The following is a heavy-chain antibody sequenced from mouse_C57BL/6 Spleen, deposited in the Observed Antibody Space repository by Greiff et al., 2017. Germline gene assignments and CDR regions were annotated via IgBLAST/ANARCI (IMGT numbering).Heavy chain of an antibody. J-gene: IGHJ4*01. V-gene: IGHV1-54*01. CDR2: LNPGSGGT. D-gene: IGHD1-1*01. CDR3: ARSRDIITTNAMDY. CDR1: GYAFTNYL. Sequence: QFQLQQSGAELVRPGTSVTVSCKASGYAFTNYLIEWVKQWPGQGLEWIGVLNPGSGGTNYNEKFKGKATLTADKSSSTAYMQLSSLTSEDSAVYFCARSRDIITTNAMDYWGQGTSVTVSS.